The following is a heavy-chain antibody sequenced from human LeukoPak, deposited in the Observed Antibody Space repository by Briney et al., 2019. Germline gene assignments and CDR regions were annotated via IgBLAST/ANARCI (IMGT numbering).Heavy chain of an antibody. V-gene: IGHV5-51*01. CDR1: GYSFTSYW. J-gene: IGHJ4*02. CDR2: IYPGDSDT. D-gene: IGHD3-22*01. CDR3: ARWSCDSSGNRYFDY. Sequence: GESLKISCKGSGYSFTSYWIGWVRQMPGKGLEWMGIIYPGDSDTRYSPSFQGQVTISADKSISTAYLQWSSLKASGTAMYYCARWSCDSSGNRYFDYWGQGTLVTVSS.